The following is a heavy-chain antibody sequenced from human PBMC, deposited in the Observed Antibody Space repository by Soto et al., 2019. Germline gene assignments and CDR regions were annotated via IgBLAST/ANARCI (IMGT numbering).Heavy chain of an antibody. Sequence: EVHLGESGGGLVQPGGSLRLSCAASGFTFSDHYMDWVRQAPGKGLEWVGRIRNRANNYPTEYAASVKGRFTISRDDSKNSLYLQMNSLKTEDTAVYYCARVRGSGNFDYWGQGTLVTVSS. CDR1: GFTFSDHY. CDR3: ARVRGSGNFDY. CDR2: IRNRANNYPT. D-gene: IGHD3-10*01. V-gene: IGHV3-72*01. J-gene: IGHJ4*02.